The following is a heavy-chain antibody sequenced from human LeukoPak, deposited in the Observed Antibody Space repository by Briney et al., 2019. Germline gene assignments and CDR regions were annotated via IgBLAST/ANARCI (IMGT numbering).Heavy chain of an antibody. V-gene: IGHV3-30*18. CDR2: ISYDGSNK. J-gene: IGHJ4*02. CDR3: AKVKGSSWLTDY. Sequence: QPGGSLRLSCAASGFTFSSYGMHWVRQAPGKGLEWVAVISYDGSNKYYADSVKGRFTISRDNSKITLYLQMNSVRAEDTAVYYCAKVKGSSWLTDYWGQGTLVTVSS. D-gene: IGHD6-13*01. CDR1: GFTFSSYG.